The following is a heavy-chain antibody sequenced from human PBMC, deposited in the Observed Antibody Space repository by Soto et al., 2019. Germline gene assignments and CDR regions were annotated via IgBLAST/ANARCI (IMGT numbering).Heavy chain of an antibody. V-gene: IGHV1-2*04. CDR1: GYTFTGYY. D-gene: IGHD6-19*01. CDR2: INPNSGGT. Sequence: VASVKVSCKASGYTFTGYYMHWVRQAPGQGLEWMGWINPNSGGTNYAQKFQGWVTMTRDTSISTAYMELSRLRSDDTAVYYCARGDSSGGYYYYYGMDVWGQGTTVTVSS. J-gene: IGHJ6*02. CDR3: ARGDSSGGYYYYYGMDV.